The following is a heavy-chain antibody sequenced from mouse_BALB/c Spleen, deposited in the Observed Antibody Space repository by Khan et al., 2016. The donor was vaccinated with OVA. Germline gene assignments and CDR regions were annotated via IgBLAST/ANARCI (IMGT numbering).Heavy chain of an antibody. D-gene: IGHD2-3*01. CDR3: ARDGSQYNYAMDY. V-gene: IGHV3-2*02. CDR2: INYSGST. Sequence: QLEESGPGLVKPSQSLSLTCTVTGYSITSDYAWNWIRQFPGNKLEWMGYINYSGSTNYNPALKSRISITRDTSKNQFFLQLNSVTTADTATYYCARDGSQYNYAMDYWGQGTSVTVSS. CDR1: GYSITSDYA. J-gene: IGHJ4*01.